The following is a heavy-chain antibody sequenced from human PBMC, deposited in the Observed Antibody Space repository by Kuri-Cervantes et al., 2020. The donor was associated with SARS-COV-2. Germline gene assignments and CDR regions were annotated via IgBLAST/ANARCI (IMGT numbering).Heavy chain of an antibody. CDR3: ARSQGEWDLLVPVAY. Sequence: ETLSLTCAASRFTFRNYALNWVRQAPGRGLEWVSIIDDSGVNTYYADSVKGRFTTSRDNSKNTLYLQMNNLRADDTAVYYCARSQGEWDLLVPVAYWGRGTLVTVSS. D-gene: IGHD1-26*01. CDR2: IDDSGVNT. V-gene: IGHV3-23*01. J-gene: IGHJ4*02. CDR1: RFTFRNYA.